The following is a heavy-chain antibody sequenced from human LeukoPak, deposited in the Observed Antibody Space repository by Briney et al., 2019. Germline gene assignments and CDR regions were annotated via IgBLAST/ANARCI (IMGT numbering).Heavy chain of an antibody. V-gene: IGHV4-39*07. CDR3: ARGAYYDSSGHHRHFDY. CDR2: IYYSGST. Sequence: SETLSPTCTVSGGSISSSSYYWGWIRQPPGKGLEWIGSIYYSGSTYYNPSLKSRVTISVDTSKNQFSLKLSSVTAADTAVYYCARGAYYDSSGHHRHFDYWGQGTLVTVSS. D-gene: IGHD3-22*01. CDR1: GGSISSSSYY. J-gene: IGHJ4*02.